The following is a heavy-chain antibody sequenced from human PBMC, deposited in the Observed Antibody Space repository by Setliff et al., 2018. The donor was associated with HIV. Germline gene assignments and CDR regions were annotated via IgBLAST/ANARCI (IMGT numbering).Heavy chain of an antibody. CDR3: ARGNGRGYYYYMDV. J-gene: IGHJ6*03. CDR1: GYTFSTYG. D-gene: IGHD1-1*01. Sequence: GASVKVSCKASGYTFSTYGISWVRQAPGQGLEWMGWITPYNGDTKYAQKVQGRVTMTTDISTNTAYMELKTLRSADTAVYYCARGNGRGYYYYMDVWGKGTTVTVSS. CDR2: ITPYNGDT. V-gene: IGHV1-18*01.